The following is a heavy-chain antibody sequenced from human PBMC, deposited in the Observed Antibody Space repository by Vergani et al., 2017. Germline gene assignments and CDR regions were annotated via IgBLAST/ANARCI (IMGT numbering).Heavy chain of an antibody. Sequence: QVQLVESGGGVVQPGGSLRLSCAASGFTFSSDGMHWVRQAPGKGLEWVAFIRDDGSNKYYADSVKGRFTISRDNSKNTLYLKMNSLRAEDTAVYYCAKDGTGYQLLDYYYYMDVWGKGTTVTVSS. CDR3: AKDGTGYQLLDYYYYMDV. V-gene: IGHV3-30*02. CDR1: GFTFSSDG. J-gene: IGHJ6*03. D-gene: IGHD2-2*01. CDR2: IRDDGSNK.